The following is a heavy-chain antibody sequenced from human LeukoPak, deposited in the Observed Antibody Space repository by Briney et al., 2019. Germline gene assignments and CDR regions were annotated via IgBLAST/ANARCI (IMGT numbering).Heavy chain of an antibody. J-gene: IGHJ3*02. CDR2: IKQDGSEK. CDR3: ASPGYGSSWYAFDI. Sequence: GGSLRLSCAASRFTFSTYWMSWVRQAPGKGLEWVANIKQDGSEKYYVDSVKGRFTISRDNAKNSLYLQMNSLRAEDTAVYYRASPGYGSSWYAFDIWGQGTMVTVSS. D-gene: IGHD6-13*01. V-gene: IGHV3-7*05. CDR1: RFTFSTYW.